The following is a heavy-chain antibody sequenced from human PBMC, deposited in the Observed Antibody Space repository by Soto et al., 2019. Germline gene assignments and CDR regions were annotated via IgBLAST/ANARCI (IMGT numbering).Heavy chain of an antibody. CDR2: INPDSGNT. V-gene: IGHV1-3*01. D-gene: IGHD3-10*01. J-gene: IGHJ6*02. Sequence: ASVKVSCKASGYTFTSYAMHWVRQAPGQRLEWMGWINPDSGNTKYAQNFQGRVIMTADTSASTAYMELRSLRSDDTAIYYCTREGSAPYYYYGMDAWGQGTTVTVSS. CDR1: GYTFTSYA. CDR3: TREGSAPYYYYGMDA.